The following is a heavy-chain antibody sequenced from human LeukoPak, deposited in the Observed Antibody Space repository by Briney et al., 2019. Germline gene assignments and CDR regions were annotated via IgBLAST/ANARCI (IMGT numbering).Heavy chain of an antibody. CDR2: IFYSGST. D-gene: IGHD3-16*02. CDR1: GGSISTSSYY. Sequence: PSETLSLICTVSGGSISTSSYYWGWVRQPPGKGLEWIGNIFYSGSTYYSPSLKSRVTISLDTSRNQFSLKLSSVTAADTAVYYCARDYRRGLAYWDPADAFDIWGQGTMVTVSS. J-gene: IGHJ3*02. V-gene: IGHV4-39*07. CDR3: ARDYRRGLAYWDPADAFDI.